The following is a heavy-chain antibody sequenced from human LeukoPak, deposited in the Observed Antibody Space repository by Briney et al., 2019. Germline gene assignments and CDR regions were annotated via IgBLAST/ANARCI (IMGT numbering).Heavy chain of an antibody. V-gene: IGHV4-39*07. CDR1: GDSISTSSNY. J-gene: IGHJ4*01. CDR2: IHYSGST. D-gene: IGHD2-15*01. Sequence: SETLSLTCTVSGDSISTSSNYWAWIRRPPGKGLDWIGSIHYSGSTYYNPTLKSRVSVSVDTSKNQFSLKLNSVTAADTAVYYCARTTLDIVVAVAVTFDFWGHGTLVAVSS. CDR3: ARTTLDIVVAVAVTFDF.